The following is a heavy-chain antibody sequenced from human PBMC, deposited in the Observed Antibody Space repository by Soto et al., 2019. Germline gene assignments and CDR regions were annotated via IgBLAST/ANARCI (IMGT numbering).Heavy chain of an antibody. CDR3: ARVRRYYDSSRHYFDY. CDR2: IYYIGTT. V-gene: IGHV4-61*01. J-gene: IGHJ4*02. D-gene: IGHD3-22*01. Sequence: QVQLQESGPGLVKPSETLSLTCSVSGGSVSSANYSWSWIRQPPGMELAWIGYIYYIGTTKYNPPPRSRVTMSVDTSKNQFSLNLSSVTAADTAVYYCARVRRYYDSSRHYFDYWGQGTLATVSS. CDR1: GGSVSSANYS.